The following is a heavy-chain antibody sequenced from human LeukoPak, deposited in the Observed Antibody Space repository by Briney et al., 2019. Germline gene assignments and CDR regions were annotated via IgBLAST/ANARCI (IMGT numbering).Heavy chain of an antibody. D-gene: IGHD3-22*01. V-gene: IGHV5-51*01. J-gene: IGHJ5*02. Sequence: GESLKISCKGSGYSFTSYWIGWVRQMPGKGLEWMGIIYPGDSDTRYSPSFQGQVTISADKSISTTYLHWNSLKASDTAIYYCARPHSAYELSFDPWGQGTLVTVSS. CDR3: ARPHSAYELSFDP. CDR1: GYSFTSYW. CDR2: IYPGDSDT.